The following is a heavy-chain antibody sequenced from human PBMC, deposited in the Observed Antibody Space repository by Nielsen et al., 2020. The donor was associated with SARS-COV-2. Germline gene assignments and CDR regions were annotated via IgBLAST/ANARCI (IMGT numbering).Heavy chain of an antibody. V-gene: IGHV4-34*01. D-gene: IGHD4-23*01. CDR3: ARGGGNWDTYYYYYYMDV. CDR2: INHSGST. J-gene: IGHJ6*03. CDR1: GGSFSGYY. Sequence: SETLSLTCAVYGGSFSGYYWSWIRQPPGKGLEWIGEINHSGSTNYNPSLKSRVTISVDTSKNQFSLKLSSVTAVDTAVYYCARGGGNWDTYYYYYYMDVWGKGTTVTVSS.